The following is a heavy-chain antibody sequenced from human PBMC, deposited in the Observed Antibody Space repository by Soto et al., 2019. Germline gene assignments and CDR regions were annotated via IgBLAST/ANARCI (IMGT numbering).Heavy chain of an antibody. CDR2: ISGSGGVS. J-gene: IGHJ3*02. CDR1: GFTFNSFA. D-gene: IGHD3-22*01. V-gene: IGHV3-23*01. CDR3: AKSAVVESDAFDI. Sequence: GGSLRLSCAASGFTFNSFAMNWVRQAPGRGLEWVAIISGSGGVSYYSDSVRGRFTISRDNSRSTLYLQMNGLRDDDTAIYYCAKSAVVESDAFDIWGQGTMVTVSS.